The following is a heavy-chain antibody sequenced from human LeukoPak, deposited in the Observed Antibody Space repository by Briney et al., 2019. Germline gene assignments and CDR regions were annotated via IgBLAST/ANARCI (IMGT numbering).Heavy chain of an antibody. J-gene: IGHJ6*03. CDR2: ISSSSSTT. CDR3: ARDRGSYYSYYMDV. D-gene: IGHD3-10*01. Sequence: GGSLRLSCAASGFTFSSYWMSWVRQAPGKGLEWVSYISSSSSTTYYADSVKGRFTISRDNVKNSLYLQMNGLRAEDTAVYYCARDRGSYYSYYMDVWGKGTTVSVSS. CDR1: GFTFSSYW. V-gene: IGHV3-48*01.